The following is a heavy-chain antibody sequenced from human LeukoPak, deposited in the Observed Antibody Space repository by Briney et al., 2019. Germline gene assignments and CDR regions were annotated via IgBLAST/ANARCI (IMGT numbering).Heavy chain of an antibody. V-gene: IGHV3-74*01. Sequence: GGSLRLSCAASGFTFSSYWMHWVRQVPGEGLVWVSRINPDGSFKNYADSVKGRFTISRDNAENTLYLQMNGLRDEDTAVYYCARVYCSGASCRADFENWGQGTLVTVSS. CDR2: INPDGSFK. CDR1: GFTFSSYW. D-gene: IGHD2-15*01. J-gene: IGHJ4*02. CDR3: ARVYCSGASCRADFEN.